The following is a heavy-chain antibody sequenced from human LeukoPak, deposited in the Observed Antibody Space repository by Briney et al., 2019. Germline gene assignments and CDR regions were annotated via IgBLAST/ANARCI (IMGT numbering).Heavy chain of an antibody. CDR2: IYYRGST. CDR1: GGSISSTIYY. V-gene: IGHV4-39*07. CDR3: ARDSRSGWGNWFDP. D-gene: IGHD6-19*01. Sequence: SETLSLTCTVSGGSISSTIYYWGWIRQPPGKGLEWIGSIYYRGSTYYNPSLKSRVAISVDTSKNQFSLKLSSVTAADTAVYYCARDSRSGWGNWFDPWGQGALVTVSS. J-gene: IGHJ5*02.